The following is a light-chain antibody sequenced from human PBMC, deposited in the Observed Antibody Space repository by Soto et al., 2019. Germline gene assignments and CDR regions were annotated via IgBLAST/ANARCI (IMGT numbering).Light chain of an antibody. J-gene: IGKJ5*01. V-gene: IGKV3-11*01. CDR1: ESVFGY. CDR2: DAS. Sequence: EVVLTQSPAALSLSPGERATLSCRASESVFGYLAWYQHKPGQAPRLLIYDASNRATGVPARFSGSGSGTDFTLTISSLEPEDFAVYYCQQRYRWPPITFGQGTRLDNK. CDR3: QQRYRWPPIT.